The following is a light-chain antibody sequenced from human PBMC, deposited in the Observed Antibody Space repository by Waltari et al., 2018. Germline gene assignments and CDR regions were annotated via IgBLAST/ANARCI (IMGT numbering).Light chain of an antibody. CDR2: DAS. V-gene: IGKV3-11*01. J-gene: IGKJ4*01. Sequence: EIVLTQSPATLSLSPGERATLSCRASQSVSNYLAWYQQKPGQAPRPLIYDASTSATGTPARFSGSGSGTDFSLTISSLEPEDFAVYYCQQRGNGLTFGGGTKVEIK. CDR1: QSVSNY. CDR3: QQRGNGLT.